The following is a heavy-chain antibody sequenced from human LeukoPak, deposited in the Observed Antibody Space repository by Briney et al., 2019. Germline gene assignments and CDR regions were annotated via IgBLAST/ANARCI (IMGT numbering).Heavy chain of an antibody. J-gene: IGHJ5*02. V-gene: IGHV4-61*02. Sequence: PSETLSLTCTVSGGSISSGSYYWSWIRQPAGEGLEWIGRIYTSGSTNYNPSLKSRVTISVDTSKNQFSLKLSSVTAADTAVYYCARSMVRGAPNNWFDPWGQGALVTVSS. D-gene: IGHD3-10*01. CDR1: GGSISSGSYY. CDR3: ARSMVRGAPNNWFDP. CDR2: IYTSGST.